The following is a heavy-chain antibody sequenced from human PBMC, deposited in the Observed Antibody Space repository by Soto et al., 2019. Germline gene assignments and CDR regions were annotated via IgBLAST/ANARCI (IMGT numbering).Heavy chain of an antibody. CDR1: GFTFRNYW. V-gene: IGHV3-7*03. CDR2: IKEDGSDK. CDR3: ARGYGPVDY. D-gene: IGHD5-18*01. J-gene: IGHJ4*02. Sequence: PGGSLRLSCAASGFTFRNYWMSWVRQAPGKGLEWVANIKEDGSDKYYVDSVKGRFTISRDNAKNSLYLQMSSLRAEDTAVYHCARGYGPVDYWGQGTLVTVSS.